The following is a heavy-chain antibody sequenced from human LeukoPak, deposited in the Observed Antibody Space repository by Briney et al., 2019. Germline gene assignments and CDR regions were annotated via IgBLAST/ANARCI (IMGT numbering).Heavy chain of an antibody. V-gene: IGHV4-30-4*08. D-gene: IGHD3-10*01. CDR2: IYYSGST. CDR3: ARGTMVRALPDY. CDR1: GGSISSGDYY. Sequence: KPSETLSLTCTVSGGSISSGDYYWSWIRQPPGKGLEWIGYIYYSGSTYYNPSLKSRVTISVDTSKNQFSLKLSSVTAADTAVYYCARGTMVRALPDYWGQGTLVTVSS. J-gene: IGHJ4*02.